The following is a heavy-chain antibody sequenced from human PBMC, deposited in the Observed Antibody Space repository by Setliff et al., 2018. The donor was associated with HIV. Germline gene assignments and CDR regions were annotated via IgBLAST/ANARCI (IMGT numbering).Heavy chain of an antibody. CDR1: GGSISSGDYF. CDR3: ARGGTVSADFDS. Sequence: SETLSLTCTVSGGSISSGDYFLSWIRQAPGKGLEWIGCIYYSGSAYYNPSLQSRVTTSVDTSKNQFSLNLNSVTAADTAVYFCARGGTVSADFDSWGQGTLVTVSS. CDR2: IYYSGSA. D-gene: IGHD6-19*01. V-gene: IGHV4-30-4*08. J-gene: IGHJ4*02.